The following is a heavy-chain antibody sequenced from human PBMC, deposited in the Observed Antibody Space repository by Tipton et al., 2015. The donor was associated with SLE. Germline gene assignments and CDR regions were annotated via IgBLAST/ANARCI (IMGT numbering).Heavy chain of an antibody. CDR1: GDSISSGNYY. Sequence: TLSLTCAVSGDSISSGNYYWSWIRQPPGKGLEWIGEINCSGSTNYNPSLKSRVTISIGTSKNQLSLKLTSVTAADTAVYYCARGVAYYYDSGAFDIWGQGTMVTVSS. V-gene: IGHV4-39*07. CDR3: ARGVAYYYDSGAFDI. D-gene: IGHD3-22*01. CDR2: INCSGST. J-gene: IGHJ3*02.